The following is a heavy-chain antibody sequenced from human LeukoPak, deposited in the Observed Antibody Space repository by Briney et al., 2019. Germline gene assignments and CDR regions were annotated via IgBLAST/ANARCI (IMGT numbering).Heavy chain of an antibody. CDR2: IKEDGSET. CDR1: GFTFSNYW. D-gene: IGHD3-22*01. V-gene: IGHV3-7*01. J-gene: IGHJ4*02. CDR3: AKTLLDSSGYYYAGSDY. Sequence: GGSLRLSCAASGFTFSNYWMSWARQAPGKGLEWVASIKEDGSETYYVDSVKGRFTISRDSAKNSVYLQMNSLRAEDTAVYYCAKTLLDSSGYYYAGSDYWGQGILVTVST.